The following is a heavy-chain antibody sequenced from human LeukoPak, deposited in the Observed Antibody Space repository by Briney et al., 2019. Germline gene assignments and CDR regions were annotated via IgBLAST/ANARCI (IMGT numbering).Heavy chain of an antibody. Sequence: GGSLRLSCAASGFTFSSYTMGWVRQAPGKGLEWVSGISWNSGSIGYADSVKGRFTISRDNAKNSLYLQMNSLRAEDTALYYCVIAVASWFDPWGQGTLVTVSS. CDR1: GFTFSSYT. CDR2: ISWNSGSI. V-gene: IGHV3-9*01. CDR3: VIAVASWFDP. D-gene: IGHD6-19*01. J-gene: IGHJ5*02.